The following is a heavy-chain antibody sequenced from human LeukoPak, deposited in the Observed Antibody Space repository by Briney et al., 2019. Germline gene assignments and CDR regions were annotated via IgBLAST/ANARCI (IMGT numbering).Heavy chain of an antibody. Sequence: SETLSLTCAVYGGSFSGYYWSWIRQPPGKGLEWIGEINHSESTNYNPSLKSRVTISVDTSKNQFSLKLSSVTAADTAVYYCARVGYDYVWGSYRLLDYWGQGTLVTVSS. CDR1: GGSFSGYY. CDR3: ARVGYDYVWGSYRLLDY. D-gene: IGHD3-16*02. J-gene: IGHJ4*02. CDR2: INHSEST. V-gene: IGHV4-34*01.